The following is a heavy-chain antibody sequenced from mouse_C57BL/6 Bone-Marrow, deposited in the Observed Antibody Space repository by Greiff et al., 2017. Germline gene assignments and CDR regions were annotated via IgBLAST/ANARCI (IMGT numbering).Heavy chain of an antibody. CDR3: ARDHYSNYVPYAMDY. V-gene: IGHV5-4*01. J-gene: IGHJ4*01. D-gene: IGHD2-5*01. CDR2: ISDGGSYT. CDR1: GFTFSSYA. Sequence: EVKLQESGGGLVKPGGSLKLSCAASGFTFSSYAMSWVRQTPEKRLEWVATISDGGSYTYYPDNVKGRFTISRDNAKNNLYLQMSHLKSEDTAMYYCARDHYSNYVPYAMDYWGQGTSVTVSS.